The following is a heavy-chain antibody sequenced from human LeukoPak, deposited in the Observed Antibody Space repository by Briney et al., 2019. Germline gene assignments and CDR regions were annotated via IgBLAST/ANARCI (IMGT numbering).Heavy chain of an antibody. J-gene: IGHJ4*02. Sequence: QTLSLTCAISGDSVSSNRAAWNWVRQSPSRGLEWLGRTYYRSKWYFVYAVSVKSRIIFDPDTSKNQFSLHLSSVTPEDTAMYYYASGWGLDSWGQGTLVTVSS. V-gene: IGHV6-1*01. D-gene: IGHD7-27*01. CDR1: GDSVSSNRAA. CDR3: ASGWGLDS. CDR2: TYYRSKWYF.